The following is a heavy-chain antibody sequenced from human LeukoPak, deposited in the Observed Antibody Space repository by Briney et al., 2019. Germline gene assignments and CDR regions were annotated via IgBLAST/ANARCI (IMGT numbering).Heavy chain of an antibody. D-gene: IGHD4-23*01. CDR1: GFTFSGSA. CDR2: IRSKANSYAT. Sequence: GGSLRLSCAASGFTFSGSAMHWVRQASGKGREWVGRIRSKANSYATAYAASVNGRFTISRDDSKNTAYLQMNSLKTEDTAVYYCTPGASVVTPDYWGQGTLVTVSS. CDR3: TPGASVVTPDY. V-gene: IGHV3-73*01. J-gene: IGHJ4*02.